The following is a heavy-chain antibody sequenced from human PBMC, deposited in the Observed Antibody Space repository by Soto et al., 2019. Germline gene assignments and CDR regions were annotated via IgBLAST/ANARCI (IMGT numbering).Heavy chain of an antibody. J-gene: IGHJ4*02. CDR3: VKDGGYCSSTTCYSPRNHYFDS. D-gene: IGHD2-2*01. Sequence: LRLSCAASGFTFSDYWMSWVRQAPGKGPEWVANIKFDGSEKQYVDSVKGRFSISRDNSRNSLFLQMNSLRAGDTAVYYCVKDGGYCSSTTCYSPRNHYFDSWGQGTLVTVSS. CDR1: GFTFSDYW. V-gene: IGHV3-7*03. CDR2: IKFDGSEK.